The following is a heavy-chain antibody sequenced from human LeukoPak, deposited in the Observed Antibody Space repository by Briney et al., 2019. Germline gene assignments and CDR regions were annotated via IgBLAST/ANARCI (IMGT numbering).Heavy chain of an antibody. J-gene: IGHJ6*03. D-gene: IGHD4-11*01. CDR2: IYTSGST. CDR3: ASTDYSNYYYYMDV. Sequence: SETLSLTCTVSGGSISSYYWSWIRQPPGKGLEWIGYIYTSGSTNYNPCLKSRVTISVDTSKNQFSLKLSSVTAADTPVYYCASTDYSNYYYYMDVWGKGTTVTVSS. V-gene: IGHV4-4*09. CDR1: GGSISSYY.